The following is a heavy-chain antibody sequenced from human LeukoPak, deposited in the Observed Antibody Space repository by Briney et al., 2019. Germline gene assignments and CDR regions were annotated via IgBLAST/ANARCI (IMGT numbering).Heavy chain of an antibody. Sequence: GGSLRLSCTTSGFNFGDYNMNWVRQAPGKGLEWVGYIRAKTHDGTADYAASVKGRFTISRDDSKSIAYLQMTGLKSEDTAVYYCTRGQLYPYGPEFDFWGQETLVTVSS. V-gene: IGHV3-49*04. CDR2: IRAKTHDGTA. J-gene: IGHJ4*02. CDR3: TRGQLYPYGPEFDF. D-gene: IGHD3-10*01. CDR1: GFNFGDYN.